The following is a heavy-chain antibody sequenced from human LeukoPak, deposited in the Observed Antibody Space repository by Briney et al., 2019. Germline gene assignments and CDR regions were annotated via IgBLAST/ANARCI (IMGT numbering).Heavy chain of an antibody. V-gene: IGHV1-69*01. CDR2: IIPIFGTA. CDR3: ARAGYSGSYYLVY. Sequence: GSSVKVSCKASGGTFSSYAISWVRQAPGQRLEWLGGIIPIFGTANYAQKFQGRVTITADESTSTAYMELSSLRSEDTAVYYCARAGYSGSYYLVYWGQGTLVTVSS. J-gene: IGHJ4*02. CDR1: GGTFSSYA. D-gene: IGHD1-26*01.